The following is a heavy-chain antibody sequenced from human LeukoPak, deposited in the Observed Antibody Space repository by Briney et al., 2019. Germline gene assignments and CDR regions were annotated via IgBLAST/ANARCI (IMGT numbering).Heavy chain of an antibody. CDR3: ARDPNDRRGVITGGDY. V-gene: IGHV3-30*09. CDR2: ISYDGSNK. CDR1: GFTFSSYA. D-gene: IGHD3-10*01. Sequence: GGSLRLSCAASGFTFSSYAMHWVRQAPGKGLEWVAVISYDGSNKYYADSVMGRFAISRDNSKNTLYLQMNSLRAEDTAVYYCARDPNDRRGVITGGDYWGQGTLVTVSS. J-gene: IGHJ4*02.